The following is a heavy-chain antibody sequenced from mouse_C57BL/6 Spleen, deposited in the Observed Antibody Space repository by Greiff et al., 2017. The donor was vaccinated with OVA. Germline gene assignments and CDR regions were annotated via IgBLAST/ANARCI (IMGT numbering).Heavy chain of an antibody. D-gene: IGHD1-1*01. J-gene: IGHJ1*03. V-gene: IGHV1-81*01. Sequence: QVQLQQSGAELARPGASVKLSCKASGYTFTSYGISWVKQRTGQGLEWIGEIYPRSGNTSYNEKFKGKATLTADKSSSTAYMELRSLTSEDSAVYFCARGIYYYGSSYWYFDVWGTGTTVTVSS. CDR2: IYPRSGNT. CDR3: ARGIYYYGSSYWYFDV. CDR1: GYTFTSYG.